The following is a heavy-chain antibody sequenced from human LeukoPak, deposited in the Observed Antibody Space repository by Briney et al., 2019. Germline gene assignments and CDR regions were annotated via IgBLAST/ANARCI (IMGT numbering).Heavy chain of an antibody. D-gene: IGHD3-16*01. V-gene: IGHV3-66*02. CDR2: IYSGDNT. J-gene: IGHJ4*02. CDR3: AGRRVLDASFDY. CDR1: GFTVSNNY. Sequence: GGSLRLSCAASGFTVSNNYMSWVRQAPGKGLEWVSVIYSGDNTYYVESVKGRFTISRDNSKNTLFLQMNRLRAEDTAVCYCAGRRVLDASFDYWGQGTLVTVSS.